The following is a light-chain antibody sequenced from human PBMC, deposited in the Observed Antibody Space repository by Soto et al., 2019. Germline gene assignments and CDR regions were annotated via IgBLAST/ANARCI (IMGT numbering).Light chain of an antibody. Sequence: EIVMTQFPATLSLSPGERATLSCRASQSISSYLAWYQQKPGQAPRLLIFDASNRATGIPARFSGSGSGTDFTLTIASLEPEDFAVYYCQQRGNWPLTFGGGTKVEIK. CDR3: QQRGNWPLT. J-gene: IGKJ4*01. CDR1: QSISSY. CDR2: DAS. V-gene: IGKV3-11*01.